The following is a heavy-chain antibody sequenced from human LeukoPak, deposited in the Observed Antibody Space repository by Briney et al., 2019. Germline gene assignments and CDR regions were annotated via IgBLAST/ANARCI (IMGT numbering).Heavy chain of an antibody. D-gene: IGHD1-20*01. CDR1: GGSFSGYY. V-gene: IGHV4-34*01. CDR2: INHSGST. J-gene: IGHJ4*01. Sequence: LETLSLTCAVYGGSFSGYYWSWIRQPPGKGLEWIGEINHSGSTNYNPSLKSRVTISVDTSKNQFSLKLSSVTAADTAVYYCARDHLTPRGYNWNPNYFDYWGQGTLVTVSS. CDR3: ARDHLTPRGYNWNPNYFDY.